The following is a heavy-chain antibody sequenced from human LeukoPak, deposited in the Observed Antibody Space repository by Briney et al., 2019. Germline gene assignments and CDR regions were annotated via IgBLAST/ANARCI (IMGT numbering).Heavy chain of an antibody. J-gene: IGHJ5*02. Sequence: ASVKVSCKTSGYTFTDYYLHWVRQAPGQGLEWMGWINPNSGGTSSAQKFQGRVTMTRDTSITTVYMEVSWLTSDDSAIYYCSRADRLHGGPYLIGPWGQGTLVTVSS. D-gene: IGHD2-21*01. CDR2: INPNSGGT. CDR3: SRADRLHGGPYLIGP. V-gene: IGHV1-2*02. CDR1: GYTFTDYY.